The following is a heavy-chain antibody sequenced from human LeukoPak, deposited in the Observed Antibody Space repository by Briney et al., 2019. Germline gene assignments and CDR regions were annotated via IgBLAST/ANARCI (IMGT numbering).Heavy chain of an antibody. V-gene: IGHV1-46*01. CDR1: GYTFTSYY. CDR3: AGGNYDILTGHYYYYYYGMDV. D-gene: IGHD3-9*01. J-gene: IGHJ6*02. CDR2: INPSGGST. Sequence: ASVKVSCKASGYTFTSYYMHWVRQAPGQGLEWMGIINPSGGSTSYAQKFQGRVTMTRDTSTSTVYMELSSLRSEDTAVYYCAGGNYDILTGHYYYYYYGMDVWGQGTTVIVSS.